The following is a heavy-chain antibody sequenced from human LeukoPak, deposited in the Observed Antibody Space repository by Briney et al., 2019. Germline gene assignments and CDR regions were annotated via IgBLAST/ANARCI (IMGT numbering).Heavy chain of an antibody. CDR3: ATGSYDSSGYPYAFDI. CDR1: GYTLTELS. V-gene: IGHV1-24*01. D-gene: IGHD3-22*01. Sequence: ASVKVSCKVSGYTLTELSMRCVRQAPGKGLEWMGGFDPEDGETIYAQKFQGRVTMTEDTSTDTAYMELSSLRSEDTAVYYCATGSYDSSGYPYAFDIWGQGTMVTVSS. CDR2: FDPEDGET. J-gene: IGHJ3*02.